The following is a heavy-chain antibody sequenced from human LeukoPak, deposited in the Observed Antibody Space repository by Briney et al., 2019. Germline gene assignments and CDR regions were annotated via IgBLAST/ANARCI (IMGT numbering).Heavy chain of an antibody. V-gene: IGHV4-39*07. J-gene: IGHJ4*02. CDR1: SGSFRTYY. CDR3: ASPFGYSYGLDY. D-gene: IGHD5-18*01. Sequence: PSETLSLTCTVSSGSFRTYYWSWIRQPPGKGLEWIGSIYYSGSTYYNPSLKSRVTISVDTSKNQFSLKLSSVTAADTAVYYCASPFGYSYGLDYWGQGTLVTVSS. CDR2: IYYSGST.